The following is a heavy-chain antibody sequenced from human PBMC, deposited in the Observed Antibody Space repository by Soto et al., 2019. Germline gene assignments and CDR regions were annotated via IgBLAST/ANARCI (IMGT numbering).Heavy chain of an antibody. J-gene: IGHJ6*03. V-gene: IGHV3-7*01. CDR3: ARKGSPSDFWSGYYTNYYYYMDV. CDR1: GFTFSSYW. CDR2: IKQDGSEK. D-gene: IGHD3-3*01. Sequence: GGSLRLSCAASGFTFSSYWMSWVRQAPGKGLEWVANIKQDGSEKYYVDSVKGRFTISRDNAKNSLYLQMNSLRAEDTAVYYCARKGSPSDFWSGYYTNYYYYMDVWGKGTTVTVSS.